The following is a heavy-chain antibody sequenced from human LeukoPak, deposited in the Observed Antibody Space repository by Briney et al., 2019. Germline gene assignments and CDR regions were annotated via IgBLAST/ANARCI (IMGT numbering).Heavy chain of an antibody. CDR2: ISGSGGST. CDR1: GFTFSSYA. CDR3: ANGRESFDY. Sequence: GGSLRLSCAASGFTFSSYAMSWVRQAPGKGLEWVSAISGSGGSTYYADSVKVRFTISRDNSKNTLCLQMNSLRAEDTAVYYCANGRESFDYWGQGTLVTVSS. V-gene: IGHV3-23*01. J-gene: IGHJ4*02.